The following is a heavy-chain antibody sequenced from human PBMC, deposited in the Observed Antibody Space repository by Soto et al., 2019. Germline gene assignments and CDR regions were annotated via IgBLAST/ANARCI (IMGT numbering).Heavy chain of an antibody. Sequence: EVQLLESGGGLVQPGGSLRLSCAASGFTFSNCAMSWVRQTPGKVLEWVSAITGRGDDTYYADSVKGRFTISRDNSKNPLYLQMNTLGAEDTAIDYCAKGCAISRPYCFDYWGQGTLVNVSS. CDR1: GFTFSNCA. CDR3: AKGCAISRPYCFDY. D-gene: IGHD2-2*01. J-gene: IGHJ4*02. V-gene: IGHV3-23*01. CDR2: ITGRGDDT.